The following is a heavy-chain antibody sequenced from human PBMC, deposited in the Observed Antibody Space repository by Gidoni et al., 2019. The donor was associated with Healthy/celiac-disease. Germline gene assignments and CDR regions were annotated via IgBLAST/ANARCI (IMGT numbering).Heavy chain of an antibody. J-gene: IGHJ4*02. CDR3: AKSWEGSSGYFDY. D-gene: IGHD6-19*01. Sequence: EVQLLESGGGLLQPGGSLRLSCAASGFTFSSYAMSWVRQSPGKGLEWVSAISGSGGSTYYADAVKGRFTISRDNSKNTLYLQMNSLRAEDTAVYYCAKSWEGSSGYFDYWGQGTLVTVSS. CDR1: GFTFSSYA. V-gene: IGHV3-23*01. CDR2: ISGSGGST.